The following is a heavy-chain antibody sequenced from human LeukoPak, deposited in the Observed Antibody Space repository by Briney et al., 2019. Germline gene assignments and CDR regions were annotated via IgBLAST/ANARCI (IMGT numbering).Heavy chain of an antibody. CDR2: ISWNGVTI. Sequence: GGSLRLSCEVSGVIFEQYGMHWVRQAPGKGLEWVAGISWNGVTINYGDSVKGRFTISRDNAKSFLYLQMNSLRPDDTALYYCVKDISGWSYFDYWGQGTRVTVSP. CDR1: GVIFEQYG. V-gene: IGHV3-9*01. J-gene: IGHJ4*02. D-gene: IGHD6-19*01. CDR3: VKDISGWSYFDY.